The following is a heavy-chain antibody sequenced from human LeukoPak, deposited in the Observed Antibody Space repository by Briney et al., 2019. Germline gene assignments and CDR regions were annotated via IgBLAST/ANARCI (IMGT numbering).Heavy chain of an antibody. CDR3: AKDQGQYSSGWYIFDY. J-gene: IGHJ4*02. D-gene: IGHD6-19*01. V-gene: IGHV3-23*01. CDR1: GFTFSSYA. Sequence: PGGSLRLSCAASGFTFSSYAMSWVRQAPGKGLEWVSAISGSGGSTYYADSVKGRFTISRDNSKNTLYLQMNSLRAEDTAVYYCAKDQGQYSSGWYIFDYWGQGTLVTVSS. CDR2: ISGSGGST.